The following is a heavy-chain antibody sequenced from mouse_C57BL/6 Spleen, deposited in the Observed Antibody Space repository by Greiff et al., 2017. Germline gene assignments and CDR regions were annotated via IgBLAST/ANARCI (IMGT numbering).Heavy chain of an antibody. J-gene: IGHJ1*03. CDR1: GFTFSDYG. Sequence: EVMLVESGGGLVKPGGSLKLSCAASGFTFSDYGMHWVRQAPEKGLEWVAYISSGSSTIYYADTVTGRFTISRDNAKNTLCLQMTSLRSEDTAMYYCARNDYYGSSLLYWYFDVWGTGTTVTVSS. CDR2: ISSGSSTI. V-gene: IGHV5-17*01. CDR3: ARNDYYGSSLLYWYFDV. D-gene: IGHD1-1*01.